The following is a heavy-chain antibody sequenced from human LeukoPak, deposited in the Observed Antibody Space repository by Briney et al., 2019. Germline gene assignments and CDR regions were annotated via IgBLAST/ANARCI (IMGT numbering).Heavy chain of an antibody. CDR1: GFTFSNFW. CDR2: IKQDGSEK. CDR3: ARGDCSGGSCYLSLTTIDY. D-gene: IGHD2-15*01. J-gene: IGHJ4*02. Sequence: TGGSLRLSCAAAGFTFSNFWMNWVRQTPGKGLEWVANIKQDGSEKNYVDSVKGRFTISRDNAKNSLFLQMNSLRAEDTAVYYCARGDCSGGSCYLSLTTIDYWGQGTLVTVSS. V-gene: IGHV3-7*04.